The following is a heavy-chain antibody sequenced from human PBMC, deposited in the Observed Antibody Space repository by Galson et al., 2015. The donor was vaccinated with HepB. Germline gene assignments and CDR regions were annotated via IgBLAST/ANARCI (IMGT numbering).Heavy chain of an antibody. CDR3: AREEGCAEGPYYYDSSGYYYCSYGMDV. J-gene: IGHJ6*02. CDR1: GFTFSSYW. CDR2: INSDGSST. Sequence: SLRLSCAASGFTFSSYWMHWVRQAPGKGLVWVSRINSDGSSTSCADSVKGRFTISRDNAKNTLYLQMNSLRAEDTAVYYCAREEGCAEGPYYYDSSGYYYCSYGMDVWGQGTTVTVSS. D-gene: IGHD3-22*01. V-gene: IGHV3-74*01.